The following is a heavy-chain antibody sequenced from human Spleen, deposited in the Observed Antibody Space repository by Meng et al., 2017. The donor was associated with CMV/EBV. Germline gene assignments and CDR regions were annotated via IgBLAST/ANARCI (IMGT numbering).Heavy chain of an antibody. Sequence: GGSLRLSCAASGFTFSSYAMSWVRQAPGKGLEWVSAISGSGGSTYYADSVKGRFTISRDNSKNTLYLQMNSLRAEDTALYYCAKVKEQPRSAFDIWGQGTMVTVSS. CDR3: AKVKEQPRSAFDI. D-gene: IGHD1/OR15-1a*01. CDR2: ISGSGGST. J-gene: IGHJ3*02. CDR1: GFTFSSYA. V-gene: IGHV3-23*01.